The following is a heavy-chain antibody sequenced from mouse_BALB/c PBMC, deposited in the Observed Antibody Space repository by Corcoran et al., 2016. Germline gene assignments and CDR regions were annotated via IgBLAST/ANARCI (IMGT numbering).Heavy chain of an antibody. CDR2: IDPANGNT. V-gene: IGHV14-3*02. J-gene: IGHJ1*01. Sequence: DQLQQSGAELVKPGASVKLSCTASGFNIKDTYMHWVKQRPEQGLEWIGRIDPANGNTKYDPKFQGKATITADTSSNTAYLQLSSLTSDDTAVYYCARWDWYFDVWGAGTTVTVSS. CDR3: ARWDWYFDV. CDR1: GFNIKDTY.